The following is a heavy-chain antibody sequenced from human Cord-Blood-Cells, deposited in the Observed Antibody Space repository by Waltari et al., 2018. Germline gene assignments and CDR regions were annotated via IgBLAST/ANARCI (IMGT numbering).Heavy chain of an antibody. Sequence: EVQLVQSGAEVKKPGESLKTSCKVSGYSYTSYWSAWVRQMPGKGLEWMGIIYPGDSDTRYSPSFQGQVTISADKSISTAYLQWSSLKASDTAMYYCARPAQTNPDAFDIWGQGTMVTVSS. V-gene: IGHV5-51*03. J-gene: IGHJ3*02. CDR2: IYPGDSDT. CDR1: GYSYTSYW. CDR3: ARPAQTNPDAFDI. D-gene: IGHD1-7*01.